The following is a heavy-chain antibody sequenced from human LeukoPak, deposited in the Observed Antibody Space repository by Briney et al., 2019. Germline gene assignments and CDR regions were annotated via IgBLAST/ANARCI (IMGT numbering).Heavy chain of an antibody. CDR2: ISSSSSYI. J-gene: IGHJ6*03. Sequence: PGGSLRLSCAASGFTFSSYSMNWVRQAPGKGLEWVSSISSSSSYIYYADSVKGRFTISRDNAKNSLYLQMNSLRAEDTAVYYCARDGDIVVVPARYYYYYMDVWGKGTTVTVSS. CDR3: ARDGDIVVVPARYYYYYMDV. CDR1: GFTFSSYS. V-gene: IGHV3-21*01. D-gene: IGHD2-2*01.